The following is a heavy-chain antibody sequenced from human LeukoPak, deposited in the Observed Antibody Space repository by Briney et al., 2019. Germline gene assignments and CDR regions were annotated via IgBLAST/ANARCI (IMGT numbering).Heavy chain of an antibody. CDR1: GYTFTSSG. J-gene: IGHJ4*02. CDR3: ARHHLSVEMVTTTFDY. V-gene: IGHV1-18*01. D-gene: IGHD5-24*01. CDR2: ISPYNRTT. Sequence: GPTLKVSCKASGYTFTSSGIPWVPQPLRQGLDSIGWISPYNRTTNHALKLQCRVTMTTDTSTSTAYMKLRILRSDDTAVYYCARHHLSVEMVTTTFDYWGQATLVPVCS.